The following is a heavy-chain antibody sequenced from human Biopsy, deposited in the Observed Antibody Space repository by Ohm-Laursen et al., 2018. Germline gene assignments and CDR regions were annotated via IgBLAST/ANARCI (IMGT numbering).Heavy chain of an antibody. CDR3: SRENSGYDVDYYYHGMDV. J-gene: IGHJ6*02. CDR1: GGTFSHYA. V-gene: IGHV1-69*04. D-gene: IGHD5-12*01. CDR2: VIPTLLMT. Sequence: SSVKVSCKASGGTFSHYAVSWARQVPGQGLEWMGMVIPTLLMTNYAQKFQGRVTITADKYTSTSSMELRGLRADDTGVYYCSRENSGYDVDYYYHGMDVWGQGTTVTVSS.